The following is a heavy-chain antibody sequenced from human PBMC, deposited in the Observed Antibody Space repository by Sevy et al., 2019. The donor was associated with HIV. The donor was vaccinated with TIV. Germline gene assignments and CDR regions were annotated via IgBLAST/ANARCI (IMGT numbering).Heavy chain of an antibody. CDR1: GFTFSSYA. CDR3: AKEEGGYYYDSSGLFDY. J-gene: IGHJ4*02. Sequence: GGSLRLSCAASGFTFSSYAMSWVRRAPGKGLEWVSAISGSGYLTYYTDSAKGRFTISRDNSKNTLYLQMNSLRAEDRAVYYCAKEEGGYYYDSSGLFDYWGQGTLVTVSS. D-gene: IGHD3-22*01. V-gene: IGHV3-23*01. CDR2: ISGSGYLT.